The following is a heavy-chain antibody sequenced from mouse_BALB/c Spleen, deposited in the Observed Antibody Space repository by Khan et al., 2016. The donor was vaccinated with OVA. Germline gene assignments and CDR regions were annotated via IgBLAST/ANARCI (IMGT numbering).Heavy chain of an antibody. CDR3: AGGCVSGPAWFAY. CDR2: IRYDGDS. J-gene: IGHJ3*01. D-gene: IGHD3-1*01. V-gene: IGHV3-6*02. CDR1: GYSITSGYF. Sequence: EVQLQESGPGLVKPSQSLSLTCSVTGYSITSGYFWNWIRQFPGNNLEWLGYIRYDGDSNYNPSLKNRISITRDTSKNQFFLKLNSVPPEDTAPYDCAGGCVSGPAWFAYWGQGTLVTVSA.